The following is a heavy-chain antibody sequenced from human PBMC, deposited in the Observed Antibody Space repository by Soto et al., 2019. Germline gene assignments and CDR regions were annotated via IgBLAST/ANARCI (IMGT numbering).Heavy chain of an antibody. CDR1: GFTFSSYG. J-gene: IGHJ5*02. CDR2: IWYDGSNK. CDR3: ARGSTGSYISGLDP. Sequence: QVQLVESGGGVVQPGRSLRLSCAASGFTFSSYGMHWVRQAPGKGLEWVAVIWYDGSNKYYADSVKGRVTISRDNSKNALYLQGNSLRAEETGVYYCARGSTGSYISGLDPWGQGTVVTVSS. V-gene: IGHV3-33*01. D-gene: IGHD3-10*01.